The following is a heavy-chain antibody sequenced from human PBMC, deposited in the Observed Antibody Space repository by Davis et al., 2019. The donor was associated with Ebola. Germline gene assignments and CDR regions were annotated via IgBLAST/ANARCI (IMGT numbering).Heavy chain of an antibody. CDR3: ARGSAAGVYFDY. V-gene: IGHV4-34*01. Sequence: MPSETLSLTCAVYGGSFSGYYWSWIRQPPGKGLEWIGEINHSGSTNYNPSLKSRVTISVDTSKNQFSLKLSSVTAADTAVYYCARGSAAGVYFDYWGQGTLVTVSS. CDR1: GGSFSGYY. D-gene: IGHD6-13*01. CDR2: INHSGST. J-gene: IGHJ4*02.